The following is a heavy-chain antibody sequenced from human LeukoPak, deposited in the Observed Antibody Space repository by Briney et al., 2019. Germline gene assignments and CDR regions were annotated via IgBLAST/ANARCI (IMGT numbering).Heavy chain of an antibody. V-gene: IGHV3-48*01. Sequence: PGGSLRLSCATSGFTFSAYSMSWVRQAPGKGLEWVSHITRPGTTTYYAESVRGRFTISRDNAKNSLYLQMNSLRAEDTAVYYCARGGGYSYGSFDYWGQGTLVTVSS. CDR1: GFTFSAYS. CDR2: ITRPGTTT. CDR3: ARGGGYSYGSFDY. J-gene: IGHJ4*02. D-gene: IGHD5-18*01.